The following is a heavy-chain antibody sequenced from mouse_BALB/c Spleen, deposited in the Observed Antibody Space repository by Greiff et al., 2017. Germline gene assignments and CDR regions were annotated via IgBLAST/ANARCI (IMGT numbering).Heavy chain of an antibody. CDR2: IYPYNGGT. CDR3: ARSFLYGSSLYYYAMDY. J-gene: IGHJ4*01. Sequence: VHVKQSGPELVKPGASVKISCKASGYTFTDYNMHWVKQSHGKSLEWIGYIYPYNGGTGYNQKFKSKATLTVDNSSSTAYMELRSLTSEDSAVYYCARSFLYGSSLYYYAMDYWGQGTSVTVSS. V-gene: IGHV1S29*02. CDR1: GYTFTDYN. D-gene: IGHD1-1*01.